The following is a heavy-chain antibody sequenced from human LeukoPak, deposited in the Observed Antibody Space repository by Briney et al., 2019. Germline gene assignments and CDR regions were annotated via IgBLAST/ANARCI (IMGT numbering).Heavy chain of an antibody. CDR3: AKEYSGSYSGDY. CDR2: ISGSGSST. V-gene: IGHV3-23*01. D-gene: IGHD1-26*01. J-gene: IGHJ4*02. Sequence: GGSLRLSCAASGFTFSSYAMSRVRHAPGKGLEWVSAISGSGSSTYYAYSVKGRFTISRDNSKNTLYLQMNSLRAEDTAVYYCAKEYSGSYSGDYWGQGTLVTVSS. CDR1: GFTFSSYA.